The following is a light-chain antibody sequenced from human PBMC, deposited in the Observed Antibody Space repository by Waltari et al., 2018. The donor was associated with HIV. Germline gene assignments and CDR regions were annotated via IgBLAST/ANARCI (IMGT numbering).Light chain of an antibody. CDR2: GAS. J-gene: IGKJ3*01. V-gene: IGKV3-20*01. Sequence: EIVLTQSPGTLSLSPGERATLSCRASESVPSVYLAWYQQKHGQAPRLLIYGASTRATGIPDRFSGSWSGTDFTLTISRLEPEDFAVYYCQQYRSSPLFSFGPGTKVEIK. CDR3: QQYRSSPLFS. CDR1: ESVPSVY.